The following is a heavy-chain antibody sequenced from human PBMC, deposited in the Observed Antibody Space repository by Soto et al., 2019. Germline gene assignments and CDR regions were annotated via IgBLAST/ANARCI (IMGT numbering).Heavy chain of an antibody. D-gene: IGHD3-22*01. CDR3: ARASYHDNSGHDY. CDR2: IYYSGST. Sequence: SETLSLTCAVSGASISTDAYYWSWIRQHPGKGLEWIGYIYYSGSTYYNPSLKSRISISIDTSKNQFSLKLSSVTAADTAVYYCARASYHDNSGHDYWGQGNLVTVSS. CDR1: GASISTDAYY. V-gene: IGHV4-31*11. J-gene: IGHJ4*02.